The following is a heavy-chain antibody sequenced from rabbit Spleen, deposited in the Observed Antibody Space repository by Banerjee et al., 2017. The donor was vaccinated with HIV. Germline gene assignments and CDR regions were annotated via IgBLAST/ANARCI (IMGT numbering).Heavy chain of an antibody. CDR2: IDAGSSGST. D-gene: IGHD2-1*01. CDR3: ARDDGGRSSRYYFNL. J-gene: IGHJ4*01. Sequence: QSLEESGGDLVKPGASLTLTCTASGFSFSSNYWMCWVRQAPGKGLEWIACIDAGSSGSTYYATWAKGRFTISKTSSTTVTLQMTSLTAADTATYFCARDDGGRSSRYYFNLWGQGTLVTVS. CDR1: GFSFSSNYW. V-gene: IGHV1S40*01.